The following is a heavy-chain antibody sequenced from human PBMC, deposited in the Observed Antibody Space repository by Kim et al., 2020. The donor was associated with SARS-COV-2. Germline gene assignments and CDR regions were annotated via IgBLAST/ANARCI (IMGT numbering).Heavy chain of an antibody. V-gene: IGHV4-39*01. CDR3: ASQIDAFDI. CDR2: GSP. J-gene: IGHJ3*02. Sequence: GSPYYNLSLKSRVTISVDTAKNQFSLKLTSVTAADTAVYYCASQIDAFDIWGQGTVVTVSS.